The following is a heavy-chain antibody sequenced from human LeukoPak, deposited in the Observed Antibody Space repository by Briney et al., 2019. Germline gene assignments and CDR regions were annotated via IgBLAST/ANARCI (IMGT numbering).Heavy chain of an antibody. CDR2: INRDGSTT. V-gene: IGHV3-74*01. J-gene: IGHJ5*02. Sequence: PGGSLRLSCAASGFTFSSYWMHWVRQAPGKGPVWVSYINRDGSTTNYADSVEGRFTISRDNAKNSLYLQMNSLRAEDTAVYYCARASILGFDPWGQGTLVTVSS. D-gene: IGHD2/OR15-2a*01. CDR3: ARASILGFDP. CDR1: GFTFSSYW.